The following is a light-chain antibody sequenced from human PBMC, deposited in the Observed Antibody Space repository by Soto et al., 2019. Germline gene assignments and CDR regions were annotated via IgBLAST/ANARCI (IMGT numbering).Light chain of an antibody. CDR3: CSFAGSSNFWV. J-gene: IGLJ3*02. V-gene: IGLV2-23*02. CDR2: EVN. CDR1: TSDVGGYDV. Sequence: QSVLTQPSSLSGSPGQSITISCSGTTSDVGGYDVVSWYQQHPGKAPKLMIFEVNQRPSGVSDRFSGSKSGNTASLTISGLQAGDEADYYCCSFAGSSNFWVYGGGTKVTVL.